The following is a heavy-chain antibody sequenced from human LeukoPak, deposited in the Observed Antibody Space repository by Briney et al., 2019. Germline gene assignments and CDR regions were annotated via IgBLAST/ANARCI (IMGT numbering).Heavy chain of an antibody. CDR3: AREYDSSGYYYENWFDP. CDR1: GFTFSSYE. V-gene: IGHV3-48*03. D-gene: IGHD3-22*01. J-gene: IGHJ5*02. CDR2: ISSSGSTI. Sequence: GGSLRLSCAASGFTFSSYEMNWVRQAPGKGLEWVSYISSSGSTIYYADSVKGRFTISRDNAKNSLYLQMNGLRAEDTAVYYCAREYDSSGYYYENWFDPWGQGTLVTVSS.